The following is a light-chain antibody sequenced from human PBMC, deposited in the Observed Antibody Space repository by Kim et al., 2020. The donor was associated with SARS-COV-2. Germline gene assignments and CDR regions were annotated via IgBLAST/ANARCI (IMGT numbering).Light chain of an antibody. Sequence: LSESEGERVTNTCRASKSINKYLAWYQQKPGKAPNLLIYKASRLQSGVPSRFSGSGSGTEFTLTISSLQPDDSATYYCQEFKTYSAFGQGTKLEI. CDR3: QEFKTYSA. V-gene: IGKV1-5*03. J-gene: IGKJ2*01. CDR1: KSINKY. CDR2: KAS.